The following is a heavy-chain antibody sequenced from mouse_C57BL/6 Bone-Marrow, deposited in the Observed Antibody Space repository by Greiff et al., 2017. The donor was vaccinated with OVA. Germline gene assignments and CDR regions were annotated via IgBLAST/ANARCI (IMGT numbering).Heavy chain of an antibody. D-gene: IGHD3-2*02. V-gene: IGHV5-4*03. CDR1: GFTFSSYA. J-gene: IGHJ4*01. CDR3: ARGLRLPHYYAMDY. Sequence: EVKLMESGGGLVKPGGSLKLSCAASGFTFSSYAMSWVRQTPEKRLEWVATISDGGSYTYYPDNVKGRFTISRDNAKNNLYLQMSHLKSEDTAMYYCARGLRLPHYYAMDYWGQGTSVTVSS. CDR2: ISDGGSYT.